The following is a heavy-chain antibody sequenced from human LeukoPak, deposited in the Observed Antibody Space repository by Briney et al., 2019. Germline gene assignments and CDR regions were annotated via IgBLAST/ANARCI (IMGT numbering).Heavy chain of an antibody. D-gene: IGHD3-10*01. CDR2: ISYDGSNK. J-gene: IGHJ4*02. CDR3: AREFGYHFDY. V-gene: IGHV3-30*03. CDR1: GFTFSSYG. Sequence: GGSLRLSCAASGFTFSSYGMHWVRQAPGKGLKWVAVISYDGSNKYYADSVKGRFTISRDNSKNTLYLQMNSLRAEDTAVYYCAREFGYHFDYWGQGTLVTVSS.